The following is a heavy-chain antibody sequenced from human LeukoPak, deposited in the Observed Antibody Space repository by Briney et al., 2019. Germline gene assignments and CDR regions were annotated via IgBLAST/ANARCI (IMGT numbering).Heavy chain of an antibody. J-gene: IGHJ4*02. CDR3: AKELFHYYDSSGYPKGFDY. Sequence: PGGSLRLSCAASGFTFSSYGMHWVRQAPGKGLEWVAVIWYDGSNKYYADSVKGRFTISRDNSKNTLYLQMNSLRAEDTAVYYCAKELFHYYDSSGYPKGFDYWGQGTLVTASS. CDR1: GFTFSSYG. V-gene: IGHV3-33*06. CDR2: IWYDGSNK. D-gene: IGHD3-22*01.